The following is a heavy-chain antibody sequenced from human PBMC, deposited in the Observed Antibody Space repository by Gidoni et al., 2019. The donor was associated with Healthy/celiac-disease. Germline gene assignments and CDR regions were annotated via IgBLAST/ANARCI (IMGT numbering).Heavy chain of an antibody. J-gene: IGHJ5*02. Sequence: EVQLVESGGGLVQPGGSLSLSCAASGFTFSSYEMNWVRQAPGKGLEWVSYISNSFSTIYYADSVKGRFTISRDNAKNSLYLQVNSLRAEDTAVYYCASNLVTKFDPWGQGTLVTVSS. CDR3: ASNLVTKFDP. V-gene: IGHV3-48*03. CDR2: ISNSFSTI. CDR1: GFTFSSYE. D-gene: IGHD4-4*01.